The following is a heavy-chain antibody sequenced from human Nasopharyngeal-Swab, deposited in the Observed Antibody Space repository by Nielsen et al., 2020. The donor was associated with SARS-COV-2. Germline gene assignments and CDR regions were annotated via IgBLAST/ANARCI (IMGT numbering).Heavy chain of an antibody. J-gene: IGHJ6*02. Sequence: GGSLRLSCAASGFTFISYNMNWVRQAPGKRLEWVSYISSSSSTKYYADSVKGRFTISRDNAKNSLYLQMNSLRDEDTAVYYCAREMERSVPAAIAYYYYYNMDVWGQGTTVTVSS. V-gene: IGHV3-48*02. CDR3: AREMERSVPAAIAYYYYYNMDV. CDR2: ISSSSSTK. CDR1: GFTFISYN. D-gene: IGHD2-2*01.